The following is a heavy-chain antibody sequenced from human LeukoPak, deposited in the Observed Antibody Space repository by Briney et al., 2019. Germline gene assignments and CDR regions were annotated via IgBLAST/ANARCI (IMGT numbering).Heavy chain of an antibody. Sequence: PGGSLRLSCAASGFTVSSCYMSGVRQAPGKELDWVSIISSAGNTYYTDYMKCRFTISRDNSKNTVYLQVNSLRDEDTAVYYCARDLEAANTYYFDYWGQGTMVTVSS. D-gene: IGHD6-13*01. J-gene: IGHJ4*02. CDR3: ARDLEAANTYYFDY. CDR2: ISSAGNT. CDR1: GFTVSSCY. V-gene: IGHV3-66*01.